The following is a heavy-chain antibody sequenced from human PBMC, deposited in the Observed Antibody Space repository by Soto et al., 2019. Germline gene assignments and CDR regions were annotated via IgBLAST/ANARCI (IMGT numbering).Heavy chain of an antibody. D-gene: IGHD6-13*01. Sequence: PEEPRSTTRTVSGGSISSYYWSWIRQPPEKVLEWMGRIYTSGSTNYNPSLKSRVTISVHTSKNQFSLKLSSVTAADTSVYYCAATSRVYNWFHPRGQGTLVTVSS. J-gene: IGHJ5*02. CDR3: AATSRVYNWFHP. CDR1: GGSISSYY. CDR2: IYTSGST. V-gene: IGHV4-4*07.